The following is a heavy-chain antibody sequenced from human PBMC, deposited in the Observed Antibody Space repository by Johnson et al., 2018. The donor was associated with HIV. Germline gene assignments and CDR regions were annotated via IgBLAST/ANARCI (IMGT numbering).Heavy chain of an antibody. CDR2: ISYDGSNK. D-gene: IGHD3-22*01. V-gene: IGHV3-30-3*01. J-gene: IGHJ3*01. CDR1: GFTFSSYA. CDR3: ARGTYYYDTSGYLTRPRAFDV. Sequence: QVQLVESGGGLVQPGRSLRLSCAASGFTFSSYAMHWVRQAPGKGLEWVAVISYDGSNKYYADSVKGRFTISRDNAKNAVYLQMNSLRVEDTALYYCARGTYYYDTSGYLTRPRAFDVWGQGTTVTVSS.